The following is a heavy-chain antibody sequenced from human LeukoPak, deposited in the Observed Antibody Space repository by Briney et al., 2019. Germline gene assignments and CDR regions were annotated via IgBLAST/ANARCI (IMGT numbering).Heavy chain of an antibody. D-gene: IGHD3-3*01. CDR2: IYYSGST. CDR1: GGSISSSSYY. Sequence: SETLSLTCTVSGGSISSSSYYWGWLRQPPGTGLEGVGSIYYSGSTYYNPSLKSRVTISVDTSKNQFSLKLSSVTAADTAVYYCAGRGITIFGVVYSEFWFDPWGQGTLVTVSS. V-gene: IGHV4-39*01. CDR3: AGRGITIFGVVYSEFWFDP. J-gene: IGHJ5*02.